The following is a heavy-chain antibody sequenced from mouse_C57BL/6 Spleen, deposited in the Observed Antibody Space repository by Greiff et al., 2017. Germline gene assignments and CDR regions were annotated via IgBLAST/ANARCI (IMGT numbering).Heavy chain of an antibody. CDR1: GYTFTSYG. V-gene: IGHV1-81*01. J-gene: IGHJ3*01. D-gene: IGHD3-2*02. Sequence: QVQLQQSGAELARPGASVKLSCKASGYTFTSYGISWVKQRTGQGLEWIGEIYPRSGNTYYNEKFKGKATLTADKSSSTAYMELRSLTSEDSAVYFCARGDLDSSGYQAWFAYWGQGTLVTVSA. CDR3: ARGDLDSSGYQAWFAY. CDR2: IYPRSGNT.